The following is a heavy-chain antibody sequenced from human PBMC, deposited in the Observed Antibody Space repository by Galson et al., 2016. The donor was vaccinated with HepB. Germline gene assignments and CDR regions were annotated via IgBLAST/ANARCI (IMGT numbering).Heavy chain of an antibody. V-gene: IGHV1-2*02. D-gene: IGHD3-3*01. CDR2: INPDTGVT. J-gene: IGHJ6*04. CDR3: ARDRNFDFWSGFSQIPTYGMDV. CDR1: GYTFTGYY. Sequence: SVKVSCKASGYTFTGYYIHWVRQAPGQGLEWMGWINPDTGVTNYAQKFQGRVTMTRDTSISTASLELNSLRSDDTAIFYCARDRNFDFWSGFSQIPTYGMDVWGKGTTVTVSS.